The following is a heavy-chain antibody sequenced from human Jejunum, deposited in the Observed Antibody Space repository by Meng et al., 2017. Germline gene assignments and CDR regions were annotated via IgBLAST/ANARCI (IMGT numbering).Heavy chain of an antibody. CDR3: TRVFGYSYAYHFDY. Sequence: GHRVVDPSQPLSLTCSRSGESISRGGPDWAGVRQNPGKGLEWIGYIFYSGSSSYTPSPKSRLSISVDTSKNQFSLKLSSVTAADSAVYYCTRVFGYSYAYHFDYWGQGALVTVSS. CDR2: IFYSGSS. CDR1: GESISRGGPD. V-gene: IGHV4-31*03. J-gene: IGHJ4*02. D-gene: IGHD5-18*01.